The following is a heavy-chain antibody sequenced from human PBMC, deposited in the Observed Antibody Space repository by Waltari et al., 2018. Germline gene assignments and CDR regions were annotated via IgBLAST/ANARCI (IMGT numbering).Heavy chain of an antibody. CDR2: IYYSGST. Sequence: QLQLQESGPGLVKPSETLSLTCTVSGGSISSSSYYWGWIRQPPGKGLEWIGSIYYSGSTYYNPSLKSRVTISVDTSKNQFALKLSSVTAADTAVYYCAREGGMTRNFDYWGQGTLVTVSS. V-gene: IGHV4-39*07. CDR3: AREGGMTRNFDY. CDR1: GGSISSSSYY. J-gene: IGHJ4*02. D-gene: IGHD3-16*01.